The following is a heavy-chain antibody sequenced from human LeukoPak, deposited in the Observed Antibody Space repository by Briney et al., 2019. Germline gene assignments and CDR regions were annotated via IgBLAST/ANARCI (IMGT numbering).Heavy chain of an antibody. CDR2: ISYDGSNK. V-gene: IGHV3-30*18. CDR3: AKGYSGYDPPDY. Sequence: GGSLRLSCAASGFTFSSYSMNWVRQAPGKGLEWVAVISYDGSNKYYADSVKGRFTTSRDNSKNTLYLQMNSLRAEDTAVYYCAKGYSGYDPPDYWGQGTLVTVSS. CDR1: GFTFSSYS. D-gene: IGHD5-12*01. J-gene: IGHJ4*02.